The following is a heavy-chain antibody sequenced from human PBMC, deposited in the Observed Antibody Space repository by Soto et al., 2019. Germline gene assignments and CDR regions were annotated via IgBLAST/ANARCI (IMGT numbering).Heavy chain of an antibody. CDR3: ARAGYSSSWPNYYYYYMDV. D-gene: IGHD6-13*01. CDR2: IWYDGSNK. CDR1: VFTFSSYG. V-gene: IGHV3-33*01. J-gene: IGHJ6*03. Sequence: PGGSLRLSCAASVFTFSSYGMHWVRQAPGKGLEWVAVIWYDGSNKYYADSVKGRFTISRDNSKNTLYLQMNSLRAEDTAVYYCARAGYSSSWPNYYYYYMDVWGKGTTVTVSS.